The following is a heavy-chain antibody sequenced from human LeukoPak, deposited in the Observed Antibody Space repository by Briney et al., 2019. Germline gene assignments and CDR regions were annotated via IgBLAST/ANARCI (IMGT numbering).Heavy chain of an antibody. CDR2: INPSGGST. D-gene: IGHD3-10*01. CDR1: GYTFTSYY. Sequence: VASVKASCKASGYTFTSYYMHWVRQAPGQGLEWMGIINPSGGSTSYTQQFQGRVTMTRDTSTSTVYMELSSLRSEDTAVYYCARDLMVRGINYYYGMDVWGQGTTVTVSS. J-gene: IGHJ6*02. CDR3: ARDLMVRGINYYYGMDV. V-gene: IGHV1-46*01.